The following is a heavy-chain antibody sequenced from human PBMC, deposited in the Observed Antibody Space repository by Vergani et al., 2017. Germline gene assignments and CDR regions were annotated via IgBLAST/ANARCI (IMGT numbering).Heavy chain of an antibody. CDR2: IQYDGSDI. D-gene: IGHD3-10*01. CDR3: ANEGSANRIRGWLDH. V-gene: IGHV3-30*02. Sequence: VQLVESGGGVVRPGGSLRLSCAASGFTFDDYGMHWVRQTPGKGLEWVAFIQYDGSDIFYADFVEGRFTISRDNSKNSLYLQMRSLRFDDTAVYYCANEGSANRIRGWLDHWGQGALVTVSS. J-gene: IGHJ4*02. CDR1: GFTFDDYG.